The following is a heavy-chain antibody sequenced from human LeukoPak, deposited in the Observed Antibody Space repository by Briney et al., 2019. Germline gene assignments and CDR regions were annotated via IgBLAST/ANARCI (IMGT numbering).Heavy chain of an antibody. V-gene: IGHV3-21*01. CDR1: GFTFSSYS. D-gene: IGHD3-22*01. CDR3: ARDKSVFEGYYCDSSGCLDI. J-gene: IGHJ3*02. Sequence: PGGSLRLSCAASGFTFSSYSMNWVRQAPGKGLEWVSSISSSSSYIYYADSVKGRFTISRDNAKNSLYLQMNSLRAEDTAVYYCARDKSVFEGYYCDSSGCLDIWGQGTMVTVSS. CDR2: ISSSSSYI.